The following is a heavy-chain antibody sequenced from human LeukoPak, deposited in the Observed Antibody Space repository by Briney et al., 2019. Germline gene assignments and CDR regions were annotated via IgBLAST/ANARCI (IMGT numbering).Heavy chain of an antibody. CDR3: ARGVLPAAMRGVGDAFDI. V-gene: IGHV1-2*04. J-gene: IGHJ3*02. D-gene: IGHD2-2*01. CDR1: GYTFTGYY. CDR2: INPNSGGT. Sequence: ASVKVSCKASGYTFTGYYMHWVRQAPGQGLEWMGWINPNSGGTNYAQKFQGWVTMTRDTSISTAYMELSRLRSDDAAVYYCARGVLPAAMRGVGDAFDIWGQGTMVTVSS.